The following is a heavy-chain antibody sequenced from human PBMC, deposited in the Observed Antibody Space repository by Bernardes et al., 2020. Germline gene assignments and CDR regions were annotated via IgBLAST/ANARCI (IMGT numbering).Heavy chain of an antibody. D-gene: IGHD2-2*01. CDR1: GYSISSGYY. V-gene: IGHV4-38-2*02. CDR3: ARDWGYCSSSSCSDDAFAI. J-gene: IGHJ3*02. Sequence: ETLSLTCAVSGYSISSGYYWGWIRQPPGKGLEWIGSIYHSGHTYYNPSLKSRVTISVSTSKNHFSLRLSSVTAADTAVYYCARDWGYCSSSSCSDDAFAIWGQGTMVTVSS. CDR2: IYHSGHT.